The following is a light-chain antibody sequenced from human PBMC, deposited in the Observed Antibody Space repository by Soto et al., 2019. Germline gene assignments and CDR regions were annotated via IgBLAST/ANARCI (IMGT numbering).Light chain of an antibody. CDR1: NFNIGSHT. Sequence: QSVLTQPPSACGTPGQRVTISCSGSNFNIGSHTVNWYQQLPGTAPKLLMHNNNQRPSGVPDRFSGSKSGTSASLAISGLQSEDEADYCCSVWDDSLKGWVFGGGTKLTVL. CDR2: NNN. CDR3: SVWDDSLKGWV. J-gene: IGLJ3*02. V-gene: IGLV1-44*01.